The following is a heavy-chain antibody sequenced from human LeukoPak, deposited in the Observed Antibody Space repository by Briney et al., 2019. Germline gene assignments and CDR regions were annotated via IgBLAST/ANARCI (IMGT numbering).Heavy chain of an antibody. D-gene: IGHD3-22*01. CDR3: ARGGTYYYDKSGINWFDP. V-gene: IGHV3-23*01. CDR1: GFTFSSYA. CDR2: ISGSGGST. Sequence: PGGSLRLSCAASGFTFSSYAMSWVRQAPGKGLEWVSAISGSGGSTYYADSVKGRFTISRDNSKNTLYLQMNSLRAEDTAVYYCARGGTYYYDKSGINWFDPWGQGTLVTVSS. J-gene: IGHJ5*02.